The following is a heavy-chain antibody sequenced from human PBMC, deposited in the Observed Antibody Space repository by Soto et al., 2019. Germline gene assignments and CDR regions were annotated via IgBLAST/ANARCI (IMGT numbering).Heavy chain of an antibody. D-gene: IGHD3-10*01. J-gene: IGHJ6*02. CDR2: ILNDGSNR. CDR3: ARDDEYSGNGMDV. Sequence: QVQLVESGGGVVQPGRSLRLSCAASEFTFSNYGMHWVRQAPGKGLEWVAVILNDGSNRYHAASVKDRFTISRDNSKNTLYLQINSLRAEDTAVYYCARDDEYSGNGMDVWGQVTTVTFS. V-gene: IGHV3-33*01. CDR1: EFTFSNYG.